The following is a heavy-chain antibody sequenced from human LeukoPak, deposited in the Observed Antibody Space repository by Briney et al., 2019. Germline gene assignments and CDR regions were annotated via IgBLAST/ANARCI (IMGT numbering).Heavy chain of an antibody. J-gene: IGHJ4*02. D-gene: IGHD6-19*01. CDR3: ARAIIAVAGFDY. CDR2: INPSGGST. CDR1: GYTFTSYY. V-gene: IGHV1-46*01. Sequence: ASVKVSRKASGYTFTSYYMHWVRQAPGQGLEWMGIINPSGGSTSYAQKFQGRVTMTRDTSTSTVYMGLSSLRSEDTAVYYCARAIIAVAGFDYWGQGTLVTVSS.